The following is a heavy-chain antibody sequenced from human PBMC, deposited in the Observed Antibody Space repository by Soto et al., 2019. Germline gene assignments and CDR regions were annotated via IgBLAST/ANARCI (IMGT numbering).Heavy chain of an antibody. CDR1: GFTFRSYS. V-gene: IGHV3-48*01. CDR3: ARDLGGSPQLPFDY. CDR2: ISSSSSTI. J-gene: IGHJ4*02. Sequence: PVGSLRLSVAAAGFTFRSYSMNWVRQAPGKGLEWVSYISSSSSTIYYADSVKGRFTISRDNAKNSLYLQMNSLRAEDTAVYYCARDLGGSPQLPFDYWGQGT. D-gene: IGHD1-26*01.